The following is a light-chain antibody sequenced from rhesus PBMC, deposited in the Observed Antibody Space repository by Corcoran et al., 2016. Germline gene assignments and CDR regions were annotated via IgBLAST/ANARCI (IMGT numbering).Light chain of an antibody. V-gene: IGKV1-22*01. CDR3: LQYSSSPYS. J-gene: IGKJ2*01. Sequence: DIQMTQSPSSLSASVGDTVTITCRASQSISSWLDWYQQKPGKAPKLLINKASSLQSGVPSRFSVSGSGTDFTLTISSLQPEDFATYYCLQYSSSPYSFGQGTKVEIK. CDR1: QSISSW. CDR2: KAS.